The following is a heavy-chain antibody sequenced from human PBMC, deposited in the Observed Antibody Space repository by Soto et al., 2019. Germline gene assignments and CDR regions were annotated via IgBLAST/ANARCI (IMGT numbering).Heavy chain of an antibody. J-gene: IGHJ4*02. CDR3: TRGPRSTSTGTGAF. Sequence: LRLSCAASGFTFSMYWMHWVRQVPGKGPEWVSRINDDGISTNYADSVKGRFTISRDNAKNTLYLQMSALRVEDTAVYYCTRGPRSTSTGTGAFWGQGTLVTVSS. V-gene: IGHV3-74*01. CDR1: GFTFSMYW. CDR2: INDDGIST. D-gene: IGHD1-1*01.